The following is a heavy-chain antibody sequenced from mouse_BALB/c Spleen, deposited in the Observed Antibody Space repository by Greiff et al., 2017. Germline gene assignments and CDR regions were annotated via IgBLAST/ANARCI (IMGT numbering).Heavy chain of an antibody. CDR3: ARAGGYEGFAY. CDR2: ISSGGSYT. Sequence: EVQLQESGGGLVKPGGSLKLSCAASGFTFSSYAMSWVRQSPEKRLEWVAEISSGGSYTYYPDTVTGRFTISRDNAKNTLYLEMSSLRSEDTAMYDCARAGGYEGFAYWGQGTLVTVSA. J-gene: IGHJ3*01. CDR1: GFTFSSYA. D-gene: IGHD2-2*01. V-gene: IGHV5-9-4*01.